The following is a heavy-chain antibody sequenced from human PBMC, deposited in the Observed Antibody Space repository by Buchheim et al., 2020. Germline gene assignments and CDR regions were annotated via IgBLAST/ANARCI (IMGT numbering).Heavy chain of an antibody. CDR1: GFTFSTYE. Sequence: EVQLVESGGGLVQPGGSLRLSCAASGFTFSTYEMNWVRQAPGKGLEWLSYISSGVSTIYYADSVKGRFTISRDNAKNSLYLQMDSLRAEDTAVYYCARERRGGYPFDYWGQGTL. CDR2: ISSGVSTI. D-gene: IGHD5-24*01. J-gene: IGHJ4*02. CDR3: ARERRGGYPFDY. V-gene: IGHV3-48*03.